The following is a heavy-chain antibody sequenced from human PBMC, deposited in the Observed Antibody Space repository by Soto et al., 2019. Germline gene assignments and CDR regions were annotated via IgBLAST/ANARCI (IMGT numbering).Heavy chain of an antibody. CDR1: DVSISTHY. J-gene: IGHJ5*02. Sequence: SETLSLTCTVSDVSISTHYWYWIRQPPGKGLEWIGYFYYSGSTTYNPSLKSRVSISADLSRNQVSLTVTSVSAADTAVYYCVRYLWNGSPFDPWGPGIPVTVSS. D-gene: IGHD1-26*01. CDR2: FYYSGST. V-gene: IGHV4-59*11. CDR3: VRYLWNGSPFDP.